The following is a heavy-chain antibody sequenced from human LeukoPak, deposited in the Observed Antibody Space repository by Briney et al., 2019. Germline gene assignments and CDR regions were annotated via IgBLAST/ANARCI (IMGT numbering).Heavy chain of an antibody. D-gene: IGHD3-9*01. J-gene: IGHJ4*02. CDR2: IYYSGST. CDR3: ARGYYDILTGYSAFDY. V-gene: IGHV4-59*01. CDR1: GGSISSYY. Sequence: SETLSLTCTVSGGSISSYYWSWVRQPPGKGLEWIGYIYYSGSTNYNPSLKSRVTISVDTSKNQFSLKLSSVTAADTAVYYCARGYYDILTGYSAFDYWGQGTLVTVSS.